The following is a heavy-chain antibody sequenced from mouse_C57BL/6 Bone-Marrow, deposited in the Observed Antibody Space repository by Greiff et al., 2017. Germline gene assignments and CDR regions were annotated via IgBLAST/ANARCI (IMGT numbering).Heavy chain of an antibody. CDR3: ARRDYYGSSWFAY. D-gene: IGHD1-1*01. CDR2: IYPRSGNT. CDR1: GYTFTSYG. V-gene: IGHV1-81*01. J-gene: IGHJ3*01. Sequence: QVQLKQPGAELVKPGASVKLSCKASGYTFTSYGISWVKQRTGQGLEWIGEIYPRSGNTYYNEKFKGKATLTADKSSSTAYMELRSLTSEGSAVYFCARRDYYGSSWFAYWGQGTLVTVSA.